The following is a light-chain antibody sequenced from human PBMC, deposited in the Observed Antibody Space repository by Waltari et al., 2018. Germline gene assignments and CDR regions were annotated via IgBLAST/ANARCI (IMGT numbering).Light chain of an antibody. J-gene: IGLJ3*02. Sequence: QTVVTQEPSFSVSPGGTVTLTCGLTSGSVSFTHYPSWYQQTPGQPPRTLSYSTNPRSSGVPYRFSGSILGDKAALTITGAQADDEAAYYCVLYMSRDILFGGGTKLTVL. V-gene: IGLV8-61*01. CDR3: VLYMSRDIL. CDR2: STN. CDR1: SGSVSFTHY.